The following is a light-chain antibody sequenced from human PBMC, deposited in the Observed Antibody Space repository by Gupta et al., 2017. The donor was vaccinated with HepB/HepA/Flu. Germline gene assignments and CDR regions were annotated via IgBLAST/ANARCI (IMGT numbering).Light chain of an antibody. V-gene: IGLV2-23*02. CDR2: EVT. CDR1: SSDVGSYSL. Sequence: QSALTQPASVSGFPGKSITISCTGTSSDVGSYSLVSWYQQHPGKAPKLLIYEVTKWPSGISSRFSGSKSGNTASLTISGLQAEDEADYYCCSYAGRDTLVFGGGTKVTVL. CDR3: CSYAGRDTLV. J-gene: IGLJ2*01.